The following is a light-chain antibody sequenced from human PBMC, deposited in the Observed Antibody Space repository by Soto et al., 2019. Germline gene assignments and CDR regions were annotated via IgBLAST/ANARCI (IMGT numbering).Light chain of an antibody. V-gene: IGKV1-39*01. J-gene: IGKJ2*01. CDR3: QQSSSAPYT. CDR1: QFIRNY. Sequence: DIQMTQSPSSLSASVGERVTITCRASQFIRNYLNWYQHKPGKAPKLLIYAASTLQGGVPSRFSGSGPGTDFTLTINSLQPEDFATYYCQQSSSAPYTFGQGARLEIK. CDR2: AAS.